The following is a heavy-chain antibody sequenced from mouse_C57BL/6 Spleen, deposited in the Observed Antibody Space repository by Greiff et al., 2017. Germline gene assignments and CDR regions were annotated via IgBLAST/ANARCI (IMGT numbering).Heavy chain of an antibody. CDR1: GFSLTSYA. CDR2: IWTGGGT. Sequence: VKLQESGPGLVAPSQSLSITCTVSGFSLTSYAISWVRQPPGKGLEWLGVIWTGGGTNYNSALKSRLSISKDNSKSQVFLKMNSLQTDDTARYYCATSTMITTDGNYYAMDYWGQGTSVTVSS. D-gene: IGHD2-4*01. J-gene: IGHJ4*01. CDR3: ATSTMITTDGNYYAMDY. V-gene: IGHV2-9-1*01.